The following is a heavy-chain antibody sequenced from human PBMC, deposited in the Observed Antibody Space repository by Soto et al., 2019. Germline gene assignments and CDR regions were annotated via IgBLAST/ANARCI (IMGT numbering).Heavy chain of an antibody. Sequence: QVQLVQSGAEVKKPGASVKVSCKASGYTFSSYGISWVRQAPGQGLEWMGWITAYNGNTNYAQKLQGRVTMTTDTYTSTAYTELRSLSSDDTAVYYCAQYSYGLPAGYWGQGTLVTVSS. J-gene: IGHJ4*02. CDR2: ITAYNGNT. CDR1: GYTFSSYG. V-gene: IGHV1-18*01. D-gene: IGHD5-18*01. CDR3: AQYSYGLPAGY.